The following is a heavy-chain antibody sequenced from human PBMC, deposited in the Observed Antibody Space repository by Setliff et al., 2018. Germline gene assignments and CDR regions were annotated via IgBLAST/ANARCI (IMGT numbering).Heavy chain of an antibody. Sequence: SETLSLTCTVSGASISSGDYHWGWIRQSPGTGLEWIATMYYSGSTYYNPSLKSRVTMSVDTSKNQFFLKLTSVTAADTAIYYCTRDWGGVGATNAFDIWGQGTMVTVSS. V-gene: IGHV4-39*02. J-gene: IGHJ3*02. D-gene: IGHD1-26*01. CDR2: MYYSGST. CDR1: GASISSGDYH. CDR3: TRDWGGVGATNAFDI.